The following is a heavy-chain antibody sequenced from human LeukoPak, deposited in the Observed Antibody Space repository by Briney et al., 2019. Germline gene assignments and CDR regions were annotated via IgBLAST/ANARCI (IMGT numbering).Heavy chain of an antibody. V-gene: IGHV4-59*01. CDR1: GGSISSYY. Sequence: SETLSLTCTVAGGSISSYYWSWIRQPPGKGMEWSGYIYYSGSTNYNPSLKSRVTISVDTSKNQFSLKLSSVTAADTAVYYCARDKGTIFGVVTKLAGFDLWGRGTLVTVSS. CDR3: ARDKGTIFGVVTKLAGFDL. J-gene: IGHJ2*01. CDR2: IYYSGST. D-gene: IGHD3-3*01.